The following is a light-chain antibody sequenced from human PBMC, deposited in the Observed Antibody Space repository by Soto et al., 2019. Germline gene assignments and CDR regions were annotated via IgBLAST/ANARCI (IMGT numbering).Light chain of an antibody. V-gene: IGKV3-20*01. Sequence: EIVLTQSPGTLSLSPGERATLSCRASQSVSSSYLAWYQQKPGQAPRLLIYGASSRATGIPDRFSGSGSGTDFTLTISRLEPDDFATYYCQQYETFGQGTKVDIK. CDR3: QQYET. CDR2: GAS. CDR1: QSVSSSY. J-gene: IGKJ1*01.